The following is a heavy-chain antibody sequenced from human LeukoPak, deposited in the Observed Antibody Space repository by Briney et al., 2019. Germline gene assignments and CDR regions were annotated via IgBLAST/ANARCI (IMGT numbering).Heavy chain of an antibody. Sequence: GASVKVSCKASGYSFTAYYMHWVRQAPGQGLEWMGWMNPKSPGTNYAQKFQGRVTMTRDTSISTAYMELSSLTSDDSAVYYCARDPAQSYYTDVWGIGTTVTVSS. V-gene: IGHV1-2*02. CDR3: ARDPAQSYYTDV. J-gene: IGHJ6*03. CDR2: MNPKSPGT. CDR1: GYSFTAYY.